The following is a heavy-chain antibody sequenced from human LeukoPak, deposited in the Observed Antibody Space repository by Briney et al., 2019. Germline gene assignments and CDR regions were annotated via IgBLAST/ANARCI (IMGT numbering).Heavy chain of an antibody. V-gene: IGHV3-15*01. CDR1: GFTFSNAR. J-gene: IGHJ3*02. D-gene: IGHD3-10*01. Sequence: GGSLRLSCAASGFTFSNARMSWVRQAPGKGLEWVGRIKSKTDGGTTDYAAPVKGRFTISRDDSKNTLYLQMNSLKTEDTAVYYCTTESGEVWFGEHAFDIWGQGTMVTVSS. CDR3: TTESGEVWFGEHAFDI. CDR2: IKSKTDGGTT.